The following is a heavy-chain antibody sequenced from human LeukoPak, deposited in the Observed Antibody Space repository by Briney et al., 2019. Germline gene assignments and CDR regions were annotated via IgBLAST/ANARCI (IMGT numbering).Heavy chain of an antibody. J-gene: IGHJ3*02. CDR1: GGSISGYY. Sequence: PSETLSLTCSVSGGSISGYYWSWIRQPPGKGLEWLAYIYDNGSTDYNSSLKSRVTLSIDTSEKRFSLRLNSVTAADTAVYYCARAPSTLYPASNTFLRPWPSSFDIWDQGTLVTVSS. V-gene: IGHV4-59*12. D-gene: IGHD2/OR15-2a*01. CDR3: ARAPSTLYPASNTFLRPWPSSFDI. CDR2: IYDNGST.